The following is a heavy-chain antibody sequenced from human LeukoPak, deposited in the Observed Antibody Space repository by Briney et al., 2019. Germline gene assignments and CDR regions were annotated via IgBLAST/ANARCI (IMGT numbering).Heavy chain of an antibody. J-gene: IGHJ5*02. Sequence: ASVKVSCKASGYTFTSYGISWVRQAPGQGLEWMGWISAYNGNTNYAQKLQGRVTMTTDTSTSSAYMELRSLRSDDTAVYYCARMVVLGVFGFDNWFDPWGQGTLVTVSS. V-gene: IGHV1-18*01. D-gene: IGHD3-16*01. CDR3: ARMVVLGVFGFDNWFDP. CDR1: GYTFTSYG. CDR2: ISAYNGNT.